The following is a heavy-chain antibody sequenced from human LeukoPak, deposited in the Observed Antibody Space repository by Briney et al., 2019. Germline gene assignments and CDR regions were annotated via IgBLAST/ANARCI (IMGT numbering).Heavy chain of an antibody. CDR3: ARRDSYGYFDY. Sequence: PSETLSLTCTVSGGSISSYYWSWIRQPPGKGLEWIGYIYYSGSTNYNPSLKSRVTISVDTSKNQFSLKLSSVTAADTAVYYCARRDSYGYFDYWGQGTLVTVSS. CDR1: GGSISSYY. D-gene: IGHD5-18*01. V-gene: IGHV4-59*08. CDR2: IYYSGST. J-gene: IGHJ4*02.